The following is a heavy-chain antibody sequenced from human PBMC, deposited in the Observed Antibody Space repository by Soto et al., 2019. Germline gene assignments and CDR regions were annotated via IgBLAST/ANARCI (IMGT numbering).Heavy chain of an antibody. CDR1: GFTFSSYW. D-gene: IGHD3-16*01. J-gene: IGHJ3*02. CDR2: IKQDGSEK. V-gene: IGHV3-7*01. Sequence: GGSLRLSCAASGFTFSSYWMSWVRQAPGKGLEWVANIKQDGSEKYYVDSVKGRFTISRDNAKNSLYLQMNSLRAEDTAVYYCARDLDYDYIWGSYSSDAFDIWGQGTMVTVSS. CDR3: ARDLDYDYIWGSYSSDAFDI.